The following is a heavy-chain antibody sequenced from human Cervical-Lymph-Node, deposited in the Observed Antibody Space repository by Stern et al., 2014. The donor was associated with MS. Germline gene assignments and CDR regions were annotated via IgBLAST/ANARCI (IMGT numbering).Heavy chain of an antibody. CDR1: GGTFSSYA. Sequence: QMQLVQSGAEVKKPGSSVKVSCKASGGTFSSYAISWVRQAPGQGLERMGGIIPIFGTANYAQKFQGRVTITADESTSTAYMELSSLRSEDTAVYYCARETLGYCSSTSCPFDYWGQGTLVTVSS. CDR2: IIPIFGTA. D-gene: IGHD2-2*01. CDR3: ARETLGYCSSTSCPFDY. V-gene: IGHV1-69*01. J-gene: IGHJ4*02.